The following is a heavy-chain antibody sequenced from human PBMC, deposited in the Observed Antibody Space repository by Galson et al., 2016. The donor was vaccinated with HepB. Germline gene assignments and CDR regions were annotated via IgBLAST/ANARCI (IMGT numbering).Heavy chain of an antibody. J-gene: IGHJ6*02. Sequence: SVKVSCKASGGTFSNFGITWVRQAPGQGLEWMGGILPIFGPPNYAQKFKGRVTITADESTRTAYMELSSLTSEDTAVYYCAAIRRGYDFWSGYSGNTYYYGLNVWGQGTTVTVSS. CDR3: AAIRRGYDFWSGYSGNTYYYGLNV. D-gene: IGHD3-3*01. CDR2: ILPIFGPP. V-gene: IGHV1-69*13. CDR1: GGTFSNFG.